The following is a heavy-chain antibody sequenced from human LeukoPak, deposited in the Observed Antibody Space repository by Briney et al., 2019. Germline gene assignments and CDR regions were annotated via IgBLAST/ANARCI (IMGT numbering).Heavy chain of an antibody. J-gene: IGHJ4*02. V-gene: IGHV4-4*07. CDR1: GGSISYYY. D-gene: IGHD6-19*01. CDR2: IYISGST. Sequence: PSETLSLTCTVSGGSISYYYWSWIGQPAGGGLEWIGRIYISGSTNYNPSLKSRVTISIDKSNNQFFLKLNSVTAADTAVYYCARESPTYSSGWYKDFWGQGTLVTVSS. CDR3: ARESPTYSSGWYKDF.